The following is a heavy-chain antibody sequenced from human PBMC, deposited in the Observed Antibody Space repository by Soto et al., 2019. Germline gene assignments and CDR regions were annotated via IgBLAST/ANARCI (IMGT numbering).Heavy chain of an antibody. D-gene: IGHD1-26*01. V-gene: IGHV4-61*01. CDR2: IYYSGST. CDR3: ARTMVGARAGYFEY. CDR1: GGSVSSGSYY. J-gene: IGHJ4*02. Sequence: SETLSLTCTVSGGSVSSGSYYWSWIRQPPGKGLEWIGYIYYSGSTNYNPSLKSRVTISVDTSKNQFSPKLSSVTAADTAVYYCARTMVGARAGYFEYWGRGTLVTSPQ.